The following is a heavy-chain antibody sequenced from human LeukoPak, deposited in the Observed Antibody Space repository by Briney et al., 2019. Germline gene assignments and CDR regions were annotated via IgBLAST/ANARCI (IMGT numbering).Heavy chain of an antibody. CDR2: IKQDEREI. V-gene: IGHV3-7*01. CDR1: GFSFRNTW. J-gene: IGHJ5*02. Sequence: GGSLRLSCTTSGFSFRNTWMSWVRQAPGKGLEWVANIKQDEREIYYGDSVKGRFTISRDNARRILYLQMNNLRVEDTAIYYCARLNWDDGEVSGFDQWGQGILVTVSS. CDR3: ARLNWDDGEVSGFDQ. D-gene: IGHD1-26*01.